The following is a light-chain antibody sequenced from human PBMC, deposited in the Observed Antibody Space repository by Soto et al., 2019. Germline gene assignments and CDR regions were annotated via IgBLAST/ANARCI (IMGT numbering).Light chain of an antibody. CDR2: DAS. CDR1: QSVSSY. J-gene: IGKJ5*01. Sequence: EIVLTQSPATLSLSPGERATLSCRASQSVSSYLAWYQQKPGQAPRLLIYDASNRATGIPARFSGSGSGTDFTLTLSSLEPEDFAVYYCQQRSNWATFGQGTRLEIK. CDR3: QQRSNWAT. V-gene: IGKV3-11*01.